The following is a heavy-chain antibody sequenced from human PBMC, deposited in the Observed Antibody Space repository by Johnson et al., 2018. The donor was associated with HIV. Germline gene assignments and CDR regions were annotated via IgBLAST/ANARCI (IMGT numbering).Heavy chain of an antibody. CDR3: TRVVVITQEK. CDR2: ISFDGNNK. D-gene: IGHD3-22*01. V-gene: IGHV3-30-3*01. J-gene: IGHJ3*01. CDR1: AFDFNGAW. Sequence: QVQLVESGGGLVNLGGSFRLSCVTPAFDFNGAWVNWVRQAPGKGLEWVAVISFDGNNKYYADSVKGRLTILRDNSKNTLYLQMNNLTTEDTALDYCTRVVVITQEKWGQGTMVTVSS.